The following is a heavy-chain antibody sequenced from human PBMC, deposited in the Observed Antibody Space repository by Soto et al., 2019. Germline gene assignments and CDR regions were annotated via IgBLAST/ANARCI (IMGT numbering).Heavy chain of an antibody. J-gene: IGHJ3*02. V-gene: IGHV4-39*01. CDR2: IYYSGST. D-gene: IGHD3-9*01. CDR3: ASGREVYDILTGPYGVYAFDI. Sequence: SETLSLTCTVSGGSISSSSYYWGWIRQPPGKGLEWIGSIYYSGSTYYNPSLKSRVTISVDTSKNQFSLKLSSVTATDTAVYYCASGREVYDILTGPYGVYAFDIWGQGTMVTVSS. CDR1: GGSISSSSYY.